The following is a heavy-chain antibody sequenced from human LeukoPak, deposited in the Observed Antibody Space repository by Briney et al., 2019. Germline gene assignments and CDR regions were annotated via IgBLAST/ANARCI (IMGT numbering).Heavy chain of an antibody. CDR3: AAGDPWHLLDY. J-gene: IGHJ4*02. Sequence: ASVKVSCKVSGYTLTELSMHWVRQAPGKGLEWMGGFDLGDGETIFAQKFQGRVIMTEDTSTDTAYMELRSLTSEDTAVYYCAAGDPWHLLDYWGQGTLVTVSS. CDR2: FDLGDGET. V-gene: IGHV1-24*01. CDR1: GYTLTELS. D-gene: IGHD5-12*01.